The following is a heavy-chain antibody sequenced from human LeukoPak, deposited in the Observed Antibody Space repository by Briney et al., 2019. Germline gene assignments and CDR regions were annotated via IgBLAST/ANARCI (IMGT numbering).Heavy chain of an antibody. CDR3: ARDHVVGLAPFDP. CDR2: INTGKGNT. J-gene: IGHJ5*02. Sequence: ASVKVSCKASGYTFTDYAMHWVRQAPGERLEWMGWINTGKGNTKYSQKFQGKVTITMDTSASTAYMELSSLRSEDTAVYYCARDHVVGLAPFDPWGQGTLVTVSS. V-gene: IGHV1-3*04. CDR1: GYTFTDYA. D-gene: IGHD2-15*01.